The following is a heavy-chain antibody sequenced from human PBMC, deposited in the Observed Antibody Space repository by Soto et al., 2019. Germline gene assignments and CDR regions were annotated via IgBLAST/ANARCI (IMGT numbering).Heavy chain of an antibody. CDR2: ISAYNDHT. V-gene: IGHV1-18*01. CDR1: GYIMTTYG. J-gene: IGHJ4*02. CDR3: ARGTYFDY. D-gene: IGHD1-1*01. Sequence: QVQLVQSGTEVKKPGASVKVSCKASGYIMTTYGVSWVRQAPGQGLEWVGWISAYNDHTNYAQKFQGRVTMTTDTSTSTAYMELRSLRSDDTAVYYCARGTYFDYWGQGPLVPVSS.